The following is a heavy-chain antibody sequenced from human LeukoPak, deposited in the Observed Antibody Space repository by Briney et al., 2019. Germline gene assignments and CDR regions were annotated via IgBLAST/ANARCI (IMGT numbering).Heavy chain of an antibody. CDR3: ARLGYCSSTSCYDYYMDV. CDR2: IYPVDSDT. J-gene: IGHJ6*03. V-gene: IGHV5-51*01. CDR1: GYSFTTHW. D-gene: IGHD2-2*01. Sequence: GESLKISCKGSGYSFTTHWIGWVRQTPGKGLEWMGIIYPVDSDTRYSPSFQGQVTISADNSISTSNLQWSSLKASDTAMYYRARLGYCSSTSCYDYYMDVWGKGTTVTVSS.